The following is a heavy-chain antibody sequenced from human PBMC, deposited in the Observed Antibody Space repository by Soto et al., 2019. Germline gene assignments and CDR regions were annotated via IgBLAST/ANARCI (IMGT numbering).Heavy chain of an antibody. V-gene: IGHV1-2*02. D-gene: IGHD2-2*02. J-gene: IGHJ4*02. CDR3: ARDQDIVVVPAAIGTPLDY. CDR1: GYTFTGYY. Sequence: ASVKVSCKASGYTFTGYYMHWVRQAPGQGLEWMGWINPNSGGTNYAQKFQGRVTMTRDTSISTAYMELSRLRSDDTAVYYCARDQDIVVVPAAIGTPLDYWGQGTLVTVSS. CDR2: INPNSGGT.